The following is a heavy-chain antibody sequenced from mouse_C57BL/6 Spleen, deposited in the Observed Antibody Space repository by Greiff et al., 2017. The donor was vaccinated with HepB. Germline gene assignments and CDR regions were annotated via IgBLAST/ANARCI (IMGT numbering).Heavy chain of an antibody. Sequence: QVQLQQPGAELVMPGASVKLSCKASGYTFTSYWMHWVKQRPGQGLEWIGEIDPSDSYTNYNQKFKGKSTLTVDKSSSTAYMQLSSLTSEDSAVYYCARLGVLRYFDVWGTGTTVTVSS. CDR2: IDPSDSYT. D-gene: IGHD1-1*01. CDR3: ARLGVLRYFDV. J-gene: IGHJ1*03. CDR1: GYTFTSYW. V-gene: IGHV1-69*01.